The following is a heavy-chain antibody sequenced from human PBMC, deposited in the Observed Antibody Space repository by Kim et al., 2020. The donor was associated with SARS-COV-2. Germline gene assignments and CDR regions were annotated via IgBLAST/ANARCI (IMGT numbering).Heavy chain of an antibody. CDR2: INHSGST. V-gene: IGHV4-34*01. CDR1: GGSFSGYY. D-gene: IGHD6-6*01. CDR3: ARPSIAARPLFDY. J-gene: IGHJ4*02. Sequence: SETLSLTCAVYGGSFSGYYWSWIRQPPGKGLEWIGEINHSGSTNYNPSLKSRVTISVDTSKNQFSLKLSSVTAADTAVYYCARPSIAARPLFDYWGQGTLVTVSS.